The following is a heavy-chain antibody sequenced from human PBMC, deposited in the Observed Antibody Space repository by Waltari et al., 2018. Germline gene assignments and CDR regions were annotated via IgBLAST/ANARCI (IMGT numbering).Heavy chain of an antibody. D-gene: IGHD3-22*01. CDR3: ARDTFTYYYDSSGYPRD. Sequence: QVQLVQSGAEVKKPGSSVKVSCKASGGTFSSYTISWVRQAPGQGLEWMGRIIPILGIANYAQKYQGRVTITADKSTSTAYMELSSLRSEDTAVYYCARDTFTYYYDSSGYPRDWGQGTLVTVSS. V-gene: IGHV1-69*08. CDR1: GGTFSSYT. J-gene: IGHJ4*02. CDR2: IIPILGIA.